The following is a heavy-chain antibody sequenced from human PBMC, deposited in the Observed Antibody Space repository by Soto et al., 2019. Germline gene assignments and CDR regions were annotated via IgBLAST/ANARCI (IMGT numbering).Heavy chain of an antibody. CDR1: GGSISSGGYS. CDR3: ARGAFHYDSSGSSGFDP. D-gene: IGHD3-22*01. Sequence: QLQLQETGSGLVKPSQTLSLTCAVSGGSISSGGYSWSWIRQPPGKGLEWIGYIYHSGSTYYNPSLKSRVTISVDRSKNQFSLKLSSVTAADTAVYYCARGAFHYDSSGSSGFDPWGQGTLVTVSS. CDR2: IYHSGST. V-gene: IGHV4-30-2*01. J-gene: IGHJ5*02.